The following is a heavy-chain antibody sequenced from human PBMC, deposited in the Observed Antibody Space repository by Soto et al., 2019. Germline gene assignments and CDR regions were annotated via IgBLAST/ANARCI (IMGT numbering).Heavy chain of an antibody. V-gene: IGHV5-51*01. D-gene: IGHD6-19*01. J-gene: IGHJ6*02. CDR2: IYPGDSDT. CDR3: ARSKRGAYSSGWYSLSGYYNYGIDV. Sequence: VDSEKISCEARGYSVSSYWIGWVRQMPGKGLEWMGIIYPGDSDTKYSPSVQGQVTISADRSISTAYLQWTSLKASDTAMYYCARSKRGAYSSGWYSLSGYYNYGIDVWGQGTKVTVS. CDR1: GYSVSSYW.